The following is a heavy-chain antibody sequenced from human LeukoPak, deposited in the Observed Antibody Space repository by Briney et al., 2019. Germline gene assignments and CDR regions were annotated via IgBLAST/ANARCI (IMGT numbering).Heavy chain of an antibody. CDR2: INPNSGGT. CDR1: GYTFTGYY. J-gene: IGHJ4*02. V-gene: IGHV1-2*02. Sequence: ASVKVSCKASGYTFTGYYMHWVRQAPGQGLEWMGWINPNSGGTNYAQKFQGRVTMTGDTSISTAYMELSRLRSDDTAVYYCARNFYVSSGWYTYWGQGTLVTVSS. CDR3: ARNFYVSSGWYTY. D-gene: IGHD6-19*01.